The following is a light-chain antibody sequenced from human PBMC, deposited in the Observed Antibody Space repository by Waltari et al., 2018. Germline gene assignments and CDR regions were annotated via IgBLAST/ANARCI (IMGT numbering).Light chain of an antibody. J-gene: IGKJ4*01. CDR3: LQAIAFPLT. V-gene: IGKV2-40*01. Sequence: DIVMTQTPLSLPLTPGEPASIPCRSSQSLLHSNGNTYLHWYLQKPGQSPQLLIYGGSNRASGVPDMFSGSGSGTDFTLKISKVEAEDVGVYYCLQAIAFPLTFGGGTKVEIK. CDR2: GGS. CDR1: QSLLHSNGNTY.